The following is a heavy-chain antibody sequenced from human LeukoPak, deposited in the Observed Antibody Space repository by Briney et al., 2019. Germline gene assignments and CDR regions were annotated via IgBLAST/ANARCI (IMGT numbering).Heavy chain of an antibody. CDR3: ARSYNNHLGAFDI. J-gene: IGHJ3*02. V-gene: IGHV1-3*01. D-gene: IGHD4-11*01. CDR1: GYPFTSYT. Sequence: GASVKVSCKASGYPFTSYTIYWVRQAPGQRLEWMGRISAGNANTKYSQKFQGRVTITRDTAASTVYMELSSLRSEDPAVYYCARSYNNHLGAFDIWGQGTMVTVSS. CDR2: ISAGNANT.